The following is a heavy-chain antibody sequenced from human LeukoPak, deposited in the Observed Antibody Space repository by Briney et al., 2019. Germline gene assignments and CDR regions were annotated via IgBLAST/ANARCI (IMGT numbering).Heavy chain of an antibody. V-gene: IGHV1-2*02. Sequence: GASVKVSCKASGYTFTGYYMHWVRQAPGQGLGWMGWINPNSGGTNYAQKFQGRVTMTRDTSISTAYMELSRLRSDDTAVYYCARAGVATVAGPYYYGMDVWGQGTTVTVSS. D-gene: IGHD6-19*01. CDR2: INPNSGGT. CDR3: ARAGVATVAGPYYYGMDV. CDR1: GYTFTGYY. J-gene: IGHJ6*02.